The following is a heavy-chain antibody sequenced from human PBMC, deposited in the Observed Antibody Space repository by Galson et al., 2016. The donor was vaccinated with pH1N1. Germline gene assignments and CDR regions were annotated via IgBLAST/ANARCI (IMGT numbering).Heavy chain of an antibody. J-gene: IGHJ4*02. CDR2: IYYSGNT. D-gene: IGHD4/OR15-4a*01. V-gene: IGHV4-39*07. CDR3: ARGANDYGGMYFDY. Sequence: SETLSLTCTVSGGSIFSSTYYWGWIRQPPGKGLERIANIYYSGNTFYNPSLKSRVSLSVDTSKNQFSLRLSSVTAADTAVYYCARGANDYGGMYFDYWGQGNLVTVSS. CDR1: GGSIFSSTYY.